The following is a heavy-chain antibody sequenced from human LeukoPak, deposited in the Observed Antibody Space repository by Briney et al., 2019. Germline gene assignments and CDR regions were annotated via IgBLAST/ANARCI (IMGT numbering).Heavy chain of an antibody. V-gene: IGHV1-46*03. J-gene: IGHJ5*02. CDR1: GYTFTSYY. D-gene: IGHD6-19*01. CDR2: ISPSGGST. Sequence: ASVKVSCKASGYTFTSYYMHWVRQAPGQGLEWMGIISPSGGSTSYAQKFQGRVTMTRDTSTSTVYVELSSLRSEDTAVYYCAREGYSSGWDPNWFDPWGQGTLVTVSS. CDR3: AREGYSSGWDPNWFDP.